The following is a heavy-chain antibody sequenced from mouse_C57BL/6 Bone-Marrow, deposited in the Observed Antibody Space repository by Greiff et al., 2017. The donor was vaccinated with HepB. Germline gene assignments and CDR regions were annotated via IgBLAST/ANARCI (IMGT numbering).Heavy chain of an antibody. CDR2: ISSGGSYT. CDR1: GFTFSSYG. CDR3: ARRGDVYLYAMDY. Sequence: EVKVVESGGDLVKPGGSLKLSCAASGFTFSSYGMSWVRQTPDKRLEWVATISSGGSYTYYPDSVKGRFTISRDNAKNNLYLQMSSLKSEDTAMYYCARRGDVYLYAMDYWGQGTSVTVSS. V-gene: IGHV5-6*02. J-gene: IGHJ4*01. D-gene: IGHD5-1*01.